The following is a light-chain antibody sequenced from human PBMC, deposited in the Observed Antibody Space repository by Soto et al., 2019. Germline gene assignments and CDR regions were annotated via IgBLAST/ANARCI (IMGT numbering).Light chain of an antibody. J-gene: IGKJ4*01. CDR2: GAS. Sequence: EIVLTQSPGTLSLSSGDRATLSCRASQSVRSNYLAWYQQKPGQAPRLLIYGASSRATGIPDRFGGSGSGTDFTLTISRLEPEDFEVYYCQQYASSPLTFGGGTKVEIE. CDR3: QQYASSPLT. V-gene: IGKV3-20*01. CDR1: QSVRSNY.